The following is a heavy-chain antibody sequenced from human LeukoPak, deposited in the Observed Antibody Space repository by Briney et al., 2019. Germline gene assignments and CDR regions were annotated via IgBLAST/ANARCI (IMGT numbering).Heavy chain of an antibody. D-gene: IGHD3-22*01. Sequence: SETLSLTCTVSGYSISSGYYWGWIRQPPGKGLEWIGEINHSGSTNYNPSLKSRVTISVDTSKNQFSLKLSSVTAADTAVYYCARADTYDSSGFYYWGQGTLVTVSS. J-gene: IGHJ4*02. CDR2: INHSGST. CDR3: ARADTYDSSGFYY. CDR1: GYSISSGYY. V-gene: IGHV4-38-2*02.